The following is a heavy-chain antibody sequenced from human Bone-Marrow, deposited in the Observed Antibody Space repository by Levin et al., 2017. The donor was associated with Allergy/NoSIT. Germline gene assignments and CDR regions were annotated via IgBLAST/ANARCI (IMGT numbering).Heavy chain of an antibody. CDR3: ARGKGYYKAFFDY. V-gene: IGHV4-34*01. J-gene: IGHJ4*02. CDR1: GGSFSGYY. Sequence: SETLSLTCAVYGGSFSGYYWSWIRQPPGKGLEWIGEINHSGSTNYNPSLKSRVTISVDTSKNQFSLKLSSVTAADTAVYYCARGKGYYKAFFDYWGQGTLVTVSS. D-gene: IGHD3-9*01. CDR2: INHSGST.